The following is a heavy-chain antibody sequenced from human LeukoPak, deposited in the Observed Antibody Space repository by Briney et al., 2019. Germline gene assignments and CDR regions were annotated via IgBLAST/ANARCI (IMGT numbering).Heavy chain of an antibody. CDR1: GFTFTSYA. CDR3: ARDAQLAVAGI. J-gene: IGHJ4*02. CDR2: INTNSGNP. V-gene: IGHV7-4-1*02. D-gene: IGHD6-19*01. Sequence: ASVKVSCKASGFTFTSYAVNWVRQAPGQGLEWMGWINTNSGNPTYAQGFTGRFVFSLDTSVSTAYLQISSLKAEDTAVYYCARDAQLAVAGIWGQGTLVTVSS.